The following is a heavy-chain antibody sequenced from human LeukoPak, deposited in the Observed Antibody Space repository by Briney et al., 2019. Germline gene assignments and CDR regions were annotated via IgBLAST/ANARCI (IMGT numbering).Heavy chain of an antibody. J-gene: IGHJ3*02. V-gene: IGHV1-18*01. CDR1: GYTFTSYA. CDR3: ARDQDPGAFDI. CDR2: ISAYDGGT. Sequence: GASVKVSCKASGYTFTSYAFNWVRQAPGQGLEWMGWISAYDGGTKYAQDLQGRVTMTTDTSTRTAYMELTRLTSDDTAVYYCARDQDPGAFDIWGQGTMVTVSS.